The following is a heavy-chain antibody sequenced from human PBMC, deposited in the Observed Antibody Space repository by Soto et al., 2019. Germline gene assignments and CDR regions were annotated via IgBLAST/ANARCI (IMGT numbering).Heavy chain of an antibody. CDR1: GGSFSAYY. V-gene: IGHV4-34*01. CDR2: INHNGLN. J-gene: IGHJ4*02. D-gene: IGHD5-12*01. Sequence: QVQLQQWGAGLLKPSETLSLTCAVYGGSFSAYYWSWIRQPTGTGLEWIGEINHNGLNNYNPSLKSRVTISVDRSKNQFSLKLSSVTAADTAAYYCARGVGYAGVDYWGQGTLVTVSS. CDR3: ARGVGYAGVDY.